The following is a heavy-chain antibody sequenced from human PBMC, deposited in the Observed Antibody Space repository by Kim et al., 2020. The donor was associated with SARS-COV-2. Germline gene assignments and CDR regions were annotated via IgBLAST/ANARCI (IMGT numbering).Heavy chain of an antibody. J-gene: IGHJ4*02. CDR3: ARDREWVAASYYFDY. D-gene: IGHD2-15*01. Sequence: DYVKGRVTISRDNSKNALYLQMNSLRAEDTAVYYCARDREWVAASYYFDYWGQGTLVTVSS. V-gene: IGHV3-30*01.